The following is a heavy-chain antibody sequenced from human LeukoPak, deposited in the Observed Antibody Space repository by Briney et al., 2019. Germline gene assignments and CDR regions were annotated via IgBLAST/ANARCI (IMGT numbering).Heavy chain of an antibody. J-gene: IGHJ3*02. V-gene: IGHV4-34*01. CDR3: ARGVVGATKGGAFDI. CDR2: INHSGST. D-gene: IGHD1-26*01. Sequence: KSSETLCLTCAVYYGSFSGYYWSWIRQPPGEGLEWIGEINHSGSTNYNPSLKSRVTISVDTSKNQFSLKLSSVTAADTAVYYCARGVVGATKGGAFDIWGQGTMVTVSS. CDR1: YGSFSGYY.